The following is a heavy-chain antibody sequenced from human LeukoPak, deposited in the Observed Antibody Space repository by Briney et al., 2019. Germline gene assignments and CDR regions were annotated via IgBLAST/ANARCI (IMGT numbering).Heavy chain of an antibody. D-gene: IGHD3-22*01. CDR2: ISAYNGST. CDR3: ARDQDYYDSSGYDY. J-gene: IGHJ4*02. Sequence: ASVKVSCKASGYTFTSYGIRWVRQAPGQGLEWMGWISAYNGSTNYAQKLQGRVTMTTDTSTSTAYMELRSLRSDDTAVYYCARDQDYYDSSGYDYWGQGTLVTVSS. V-gene: IGHV1-18*01. CDR1: GYTFTSYG.